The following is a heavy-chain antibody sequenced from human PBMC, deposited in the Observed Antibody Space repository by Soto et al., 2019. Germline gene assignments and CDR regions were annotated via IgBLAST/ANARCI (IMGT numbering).Heavy chain of an antibody. D-gene: IGHD1-26*01. J-gene: IGHJ4*02. Sequence: QVQLVESGGGVVQPGRSLRLSCAASGFTFSSYGMHWVRQAPGKGLEWVAVIWYDGSNKYYADSVKGRFTISRDNSKNTLYQKMSSVRAEDTAVYYWARDRWSYTFDYWGQGTLVTVSS. CDR1: GFTFSSYG. CDR2: IWYDGSNK. CDR3: ARDRWSYTFDY. V-gene: IGHV3-33*01.